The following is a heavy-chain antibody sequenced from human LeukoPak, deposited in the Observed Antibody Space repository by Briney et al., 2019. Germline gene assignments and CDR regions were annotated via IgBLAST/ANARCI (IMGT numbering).Heavy chain of an antibody. CDR1: GYTFTCYY. CDR3: AIYGRNYYYMDV. D-gene: IGHD3-10*01. CDR2: INPNSGGT. J-gene: IGHJ6*03. Sequence: ASVKVSCKASGYTFTCYYMHWVRQAPGQGLEWRGWINPNSGGTNYAQKFQGRVTMTRDTSISTAYMELSRLRSDDTAVYYCAIYGRNYYYMDVWGKGTTVTVSS. V-gene: IGHV1-2*02.